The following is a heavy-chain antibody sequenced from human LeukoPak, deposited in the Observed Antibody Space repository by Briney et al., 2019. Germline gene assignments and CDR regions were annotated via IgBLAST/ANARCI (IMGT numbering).Heavy chain of an antibody. J-gene: IGHJ3*02. CDR2: IYSGGST. D-gene: IGHD6-13*01. CDR3: ATRHSSSWYEGFDI. Sequence: PGGSLRLSCAASGFTVSSNYMSWVRQAPGKGLEWVSVIYSGGSTYYADSVKGRFTISRHNSKNTLYLQMNSLRAEDTAVYYCATRHSSSWYEGFDIWGQGTMVTVSS. CDR1: GFTVSSNY. V-gene: IGHV3-53*04.